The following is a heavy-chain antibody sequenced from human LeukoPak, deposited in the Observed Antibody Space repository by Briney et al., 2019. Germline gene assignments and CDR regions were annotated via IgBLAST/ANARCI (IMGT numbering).Heavy chain of an antibody. D-gene: IGHD6-19*01. V-gene: IGHV3-30*18. CDR3: AKGGGQWPYNWFDP. CDR2: ISYDGSNK. CDR1: GFTFSSYG. J-gene: IGHJ5*02. Sequence: GGSLRLSCAASGFTFSSYGMHWVRQAPGKGLEWVAVISYDGSNKYYADSVKGRFTISRDNSKNTLYLQMNSLRAEDTAVYYCAKGGGQWPYNWFDPWGQGTLVTVSS.